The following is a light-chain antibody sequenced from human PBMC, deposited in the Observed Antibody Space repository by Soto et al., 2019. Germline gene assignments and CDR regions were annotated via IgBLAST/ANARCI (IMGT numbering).Light chain of an antibody. CDR3: SSHRSSGPIFV. CDR2: EVD. CDR1: NSDVGGYND. J-gene: IGLJ1*01. V-gene: IGLV2-14*01. Sequence: QSVLAQPASVSGSPGQSITISCTGSNSDVGGYNDVSWYQQHPGKAPKLMTYEVDNRPSGVSNRLSGSKSGNTASLTISGLQAEDGADYYCSSHRSSGPIFVFGTGTKVTVL.